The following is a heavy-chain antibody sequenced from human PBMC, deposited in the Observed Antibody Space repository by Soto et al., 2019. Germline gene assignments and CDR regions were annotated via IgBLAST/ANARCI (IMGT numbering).Heavy chain of an antibody. Sequence: QVQLVQSGAEVKKPGSSVKVSCKAPEGTFTMYAITWVRQAPGQGLEWMGGIIPMFGPANYARKFLDRVTITAEDSLSTAYMELSNLRSEDTAVYFCARRRYCTGNACSYYFGMDVWGQGTTVTVSS. CDR2: IIPMFGPA. J-gene: IGHJ6*02. D-gene: IGHD1-26*01. V-gene: IGHV1-69*12. CDR3: ARRRYCTGNACSYYFGMDV. CDR1: EGTFTMYA.